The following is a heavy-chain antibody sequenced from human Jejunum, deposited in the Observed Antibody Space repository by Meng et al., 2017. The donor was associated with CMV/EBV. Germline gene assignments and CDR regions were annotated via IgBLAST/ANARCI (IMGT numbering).Heavy chain of an antibody. CDR3: AKDRGGSDDAYDV. CDR1: GFTFSSYA. CDR2: FYISGRST. Sequence: SGFTFSSYAMNWVRQAPGKGLKWISVFYISGRSTYYADSVKGRFTISRDNSKNMVYLQMNSLRVEDTAVYYCAKDRGGSDDAYDVWGQGATVTVSS. D-gene: IGHD3-16*01. J-gene: IGHJ3*01. V-gene: IGHV3-23*03.